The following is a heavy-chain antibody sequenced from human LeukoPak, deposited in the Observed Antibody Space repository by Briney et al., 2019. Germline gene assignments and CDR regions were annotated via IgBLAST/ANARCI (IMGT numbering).Heavy chain of an antibody. CDR2: ISDSSVTI. J-gene: IGHJ5*02. CDR1: GFTFSTYS. V-gene: IGHV3-48*01. D-gene: IGHD1-26*01. Sequence: PGGSLRLSCAASGFTFSTYSMNWVRQAPGKGLEWVSYISDSSVTIYYADSVKGRFTISRDNAKNSLYLQMNSLRAEDTAVYYCAREGVSGSQNWFDPWGQGTLATVSS. CDR3: AREGVSGSQNWFDP.